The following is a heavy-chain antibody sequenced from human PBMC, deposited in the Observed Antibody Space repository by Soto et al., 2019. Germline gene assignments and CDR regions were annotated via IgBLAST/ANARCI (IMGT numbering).Heavy chain of an antibody. CDR2: IYPSGTT. Sequence: SDTLSHTCTFSDYYFSNSYWSWIRQPAGKGLEWIGRIYPSGTTNYNPSLKSRLTLSRDTSKNQFSLSLRSVTAADTAVYFCARDDFGSAGMDVWGQGTKVTVSS. D-gene: IGHD3-10*01. V-gene: IGHV4-4*07. CDR1: DYYFSNSY. CDR3: ARDDFGSAGMDV. J-gene: IGHJ6*02.